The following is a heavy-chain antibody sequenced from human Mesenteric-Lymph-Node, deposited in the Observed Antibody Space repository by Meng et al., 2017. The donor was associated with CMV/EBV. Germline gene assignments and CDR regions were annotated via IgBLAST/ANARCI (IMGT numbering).Heavy chain of an antibody. V-gene: IGHV3-21*01. CDR2: ISSSSSYI. CDR3: VRDQVRFLEWSP. CDR1: GFTFSSYS. J-gene: IGHJ4*02. D-gene: IGHD3-3*01. Sequence: GGSLRLSCAASGFTFSSYSMNWVRQAPGKGLEWVSSISSSSSYIYYADSVKGRFTISRDNAKNSLYLQMNSLRAEDTAVYYCVRDQVRFLEWSPGGQGTLVTVSS.